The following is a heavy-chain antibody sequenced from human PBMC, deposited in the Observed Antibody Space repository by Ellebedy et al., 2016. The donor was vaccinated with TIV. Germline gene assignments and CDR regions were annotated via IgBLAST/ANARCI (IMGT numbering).Heavy chain of an antibody. J-gene: IGHJ4*02. D-gene: IGHD1-26*01. CDR1: GYAFTHYG. CDR2: INGGDGYP. Sequence: AASVKVSCKASGYAFTHYGSHWVRQAPGQGLEWMAWINGGDGYPKYSWKFQGRVSFTRDTSATTAYMELSSLTSEDTAVYYCARSGDACGIDFWGQGTLVTVSS. CDR3: ARSGDACGIDF. V-gene: IGHV1-3*01.